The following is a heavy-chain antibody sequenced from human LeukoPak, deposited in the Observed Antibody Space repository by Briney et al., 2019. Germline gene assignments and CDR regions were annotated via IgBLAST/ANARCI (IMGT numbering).Heavy chain of an antibody. J-gene: IGHJ1*01. CDR3: VKVGDSGYGEYYQH. D-gene: IGHD5-12*01. V-gene: IGHV3-64D*06. Sequence: GGSLRLSCSASGFTFRDYPIHWVRQAPGEGLQYVSAISSAGGTTYYADSVRGRFTISRDNSKNTLYLQMSSLRAEDTALYYCVKVGDSGYGEYYQHWGQGTLVTVST. CDR2: ISSAGGTT. CDR1: GFTFRDYP.